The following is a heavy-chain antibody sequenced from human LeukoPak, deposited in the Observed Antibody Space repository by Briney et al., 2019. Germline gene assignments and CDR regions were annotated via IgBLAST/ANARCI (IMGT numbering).Heavy chain of an antibody. Sequence: GGSLTLSCTASGFTFSSYWMHWVRQAPGKGLVWVSRINSDGSSTCYADSEKGRFTISRDHAKNTLYLQMNSLRAEDTAVYYCARGFRIVGAFYFDYWGQGTLVTVSS. D-gene: IGHD1-26*01. CDR2: INSDGSST. V-gene: IGHV3-74*01. CDR3: ARGFRIVGAFYFDY. CDR1: GFTFSSYW. J-gene: IGHJ4*02.